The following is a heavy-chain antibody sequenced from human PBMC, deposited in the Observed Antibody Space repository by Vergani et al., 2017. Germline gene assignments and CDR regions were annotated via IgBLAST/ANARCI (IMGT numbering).Heavy chain of an antibody. CDR1: GFTFSNAW. Sequence: EVQLVESGGGLVKPGGSLRLSCAASGFTFSNAWMSWVRQAPGKGLEWVGRIKSKTAGGPIDYAAPVKGRFTISRDDSKKNTLYLEMNSLKTEDTSVYYWTTDVVVVAATSGGYFDYWGQGTLVTVSS. D-gene: IGHD2-15*01. V-gene: IGHV3-15*01. J-gene: IGHJ4*02. CDR3: TTDVVVVAATSGGYFDY. CDR2: IKSKTAGGPI.